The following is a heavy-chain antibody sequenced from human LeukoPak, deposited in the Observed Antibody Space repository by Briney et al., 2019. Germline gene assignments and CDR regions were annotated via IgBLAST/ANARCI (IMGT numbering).Heavy chain of an antibody. CDR2: IYTSWST. V-gene: IGHV4-4*09. CDR1: GGSISSYY. CDR3: ARHGGGSYSEAWFDP. D-gene: IGHD1-26*01. J-gene: IGHJ5*02. Sequence: SETLSLTCTVSGGSISSYYWSWIRQPPGKGLEWIGYIYTSWSTNYNPSLKSRVTISVDTSKNQFSLKLSSVTAAHTAVYYCARHGGGSYSEAWFDPWGRGTLVTVSS.